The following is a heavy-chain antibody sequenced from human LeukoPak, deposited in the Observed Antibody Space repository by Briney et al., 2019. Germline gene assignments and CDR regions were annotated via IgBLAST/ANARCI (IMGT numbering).Heavy chain of an antibody. CDR3: ARESYYYDSSGYYSPFFDY. CDR2: INTNTGNP. Sequence: ASVKVSCKASGYTFTSYAMNRVRQAPGQGLEWMGWINTNTGNPTYAQGFTGRFVFSLDTSVSTAYLQISSLKAEDTAVYYCARESYYYDSSGYYSPFFDYWGQGTLVTVSS. V-gene: IGHV7-4-1*02. J-gene: IGHJ4*02. CDR1: GYTFTSYA. D-gene: IGHD3-22*01.